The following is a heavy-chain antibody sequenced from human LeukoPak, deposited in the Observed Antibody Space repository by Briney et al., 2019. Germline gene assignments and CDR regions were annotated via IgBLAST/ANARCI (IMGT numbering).Heavy chain of an antibody. V-gene: IGHV1-69*13. J-gene: IGHJ6*02. CDR2: ITLIFGTA. CDR1: GGTFSSFA. CDR3: ARGAPIRSYYYGMDV. D-gene: IGHD2-21*01. Sequence: ASVKVSCKASGGTFSSFAISWVRQAPGQGLEWMGGITLIFGTASYAQKFQGRVTITADVSTSTAYMELSSLRSEDTAVYYCARGAPIRSYYYGMDVWGQGTTATVSS.